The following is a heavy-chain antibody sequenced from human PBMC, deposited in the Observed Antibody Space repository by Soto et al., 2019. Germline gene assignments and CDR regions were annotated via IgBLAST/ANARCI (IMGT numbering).Heavy chain of an antibody. V-gene: IGHV4-59*01. Sequence: SETLSLTCTVSGGSIINYYWSWVRQSPGKGLEWIAYISYTGSTNYNPSLKSRVTISVDTSKYQFSLNLTSVTAADSAVYYCARDASSGGMDVWGQGTTVTVSS. CDR1: GGSIINYY. J-gene: IGHJ6*02. CDR2: ISYTGST. CDR3: ARDASSGGMDV. D-gene: IGHD3-10*01.